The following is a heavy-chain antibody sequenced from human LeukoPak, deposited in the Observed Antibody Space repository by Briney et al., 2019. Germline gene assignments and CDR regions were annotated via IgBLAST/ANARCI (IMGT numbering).Heavy chain of an antibody. CDR2: IIPIFGTA. CDR3: AREDYGDRLFGY. V-gene: IGHV1-69*06. CDR1: GGTFSRYA. Sequence: GSSVKVSCKASGGTFSRYAISWVRQAPGQGLEWMGGIIPIFGTANYAQKFEGRVTITADKSTSTAYMELSSLRSEDTAVYYCAREDYGDRLFGYWGQGTLVTVSS. J-gene: IGHJ4*02. D-gene: IGHD4-17*01.